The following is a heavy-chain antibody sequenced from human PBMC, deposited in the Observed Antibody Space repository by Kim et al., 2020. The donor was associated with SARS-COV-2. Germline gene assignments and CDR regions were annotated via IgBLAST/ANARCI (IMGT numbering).Heavy chain of an antibody. CDR3: AVDIADAGRGYYYYGMDV. CDR2: IRHGGSYI. V-gene: IGHV3-21*01. Sequence: GGSLRLSCAASGFTFSSYSMNWVRQAPGKGLEWVASIRHGGSYIYYADSVKGRFTISRDNAKNSLYLQMNSLRAEDTAVYYCAVDIADAGRGYYYYGMDVCGDGTPVT. J-gene: IGHJ6*02. D-gene: IGHD6-13*01. CDR1: GFTFSSYS.